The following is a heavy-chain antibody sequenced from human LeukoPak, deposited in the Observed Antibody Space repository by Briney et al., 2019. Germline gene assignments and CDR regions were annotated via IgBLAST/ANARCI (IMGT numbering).Heavy chain of an antibody. J-gene: IGHJ5*02. Sequence: ASVKVSCKAFGYTFTSNYMHWVRQGPGQGPEWRGVSSASGGSTTYAQKFQGRVTLTRDMFTSTDYLELSSLRSEDTAVYYCARDNSVRDEAWWFNPWGQGTLATVSS. CDR2: SSASGGST. V-gene: IGHV1-46*01. CDR3: ARDNSVRDEAWWFNP. CDR1: GYTFTSNY. D-gene: IGHD5-24*01.